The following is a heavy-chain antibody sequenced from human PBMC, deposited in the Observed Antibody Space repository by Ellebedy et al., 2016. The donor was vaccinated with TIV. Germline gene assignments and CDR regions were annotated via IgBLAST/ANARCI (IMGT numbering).Heavy chain of an antibody. Sequence: AASVKVSCKVSGYSLTELSMHWVRQSPGKGLEWMGGFDPDDGETIYAPNFQGRVTMTEDTSTDTAYMELSSLTSEDTAVYYCVTERTTNADSVTGYPPSHFDSWGQGTLVTVSS. CDR2: FDPDDGET. V-gene: IGHV1-24*01. CDR3: VTERTTNADSVTGYPPSHFDS. D-gene: IGHD3-9*01. J-gene: IGHJ5*01. CDR1: GYSLTELS.